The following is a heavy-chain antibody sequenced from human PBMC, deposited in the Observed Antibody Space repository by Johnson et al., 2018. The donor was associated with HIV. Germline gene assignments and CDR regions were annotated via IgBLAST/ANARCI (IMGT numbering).Heavy chain of an antibody. CDR1: GFTFSSYW. Sequence: VQLVESGGGVVQPGRSLRLSCVASGFTFSSYWMSWVRQAPGKGLEWVANIKQDGSEKYYVDSVKGRFTISRDNAKNSLYLQMNSLRAEDTAVYYCATEGGTGAFDIWGQGTMVTVSS. CDR2: IKQDGSEK. J-gene: IGHJ3*02. D-gene: IGHD2-15*01. CDR3: ATEGGTGAFDI. V-gene: IGHV3-7*01.